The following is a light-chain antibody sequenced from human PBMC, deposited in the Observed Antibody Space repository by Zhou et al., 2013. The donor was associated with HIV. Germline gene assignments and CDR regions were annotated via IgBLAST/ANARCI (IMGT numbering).Light chain of an antibody. CDR3: QQYGTSLLFT. CDR1: ETVSSSY. Sequence: EIVLTQSPATLSLSPGETATLSCRASETVSSSYLAWYQQKPGQSPRLLIYGASRRATGIPDRISGSGSGTDFTLTISRLEPEDFAVYYCQQYGTSLLFTFGPGTKVDIK. J-gene: IGKJ3*01. CDR2: GAS. V-gene: IGKV3-20*01.